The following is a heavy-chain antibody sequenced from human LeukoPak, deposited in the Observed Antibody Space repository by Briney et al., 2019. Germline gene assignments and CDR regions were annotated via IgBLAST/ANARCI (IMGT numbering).Heavy chain of an antibody. J-gene: IGHJ4*02. CDR1: QLIFSKYG. CDR3: ARLTIYDDTDY. CDR2: ITRSGSNI. V-gene: IGHV3-48*03. D-gene: IGHD3-3*01. Sequence: PGGSLRLPCTGSQLIFSKYGLNWVRQSPGKGLEWISSITRSGSNIDYADSVRGRFTISRDNAKNSLFLHMNSLRVEDTAVYYCARLTIYDDTDYWGQGTLVTVSS.